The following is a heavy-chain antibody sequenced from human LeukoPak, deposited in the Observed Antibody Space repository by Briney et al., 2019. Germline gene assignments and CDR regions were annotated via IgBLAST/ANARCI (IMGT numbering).Heavy chain of an antibody. CDR3: ARDGGGITGTIDSSSWGDWFDP. CDR1: GVSISTSRYY. D-gene: IGHD1-7*01. CDR2: IYYTGPT. J-gene: IGHJ5*02. Sequence: SETLSLTCTVSGVSISTSRYYWGWIRQPPGKGLEWIGNIYYTGPTYYNASLESRVTISLDTSKNQFFLKLNSVTAADTAVYYCARDGGGITGTIDSSSWGDWFDPWGQGTLVTVSS. V-gene: IGHV4-39*07.